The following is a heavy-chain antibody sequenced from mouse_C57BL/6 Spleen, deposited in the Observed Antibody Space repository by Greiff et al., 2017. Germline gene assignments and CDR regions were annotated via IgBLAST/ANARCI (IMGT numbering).Heavy chain of an antibody. CDR2: IRLKSDNYAT. CDR3: TEALLYYGNYPFAY. Sequence: EVKLEESGGGLVQPGGSMKLSCVASGFTFSNYWMNWVRQSPEKGLEWVAQIRLKSDNYATHYAESVKGRFTISRDDSKSSVYLQMNNLRAEDTGIYYCTEALLYYGNYPFAYWGQGTLVTVSA. CDR1: GFTFSNYW. D-gene: IGHD2-1*01. V-gene: IGHV6-3*01. J-gene: IGHJ3*01.